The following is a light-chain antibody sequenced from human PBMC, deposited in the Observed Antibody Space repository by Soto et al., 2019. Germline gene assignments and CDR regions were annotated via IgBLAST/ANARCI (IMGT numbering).Light chain of an antibody. J-gene: IGKJ4*01. CDR1: QSISSY. CDR2: AAS. CDR3: QQLNSYPRGLT. V-gene: IGKV1-39*01. Sequence: DIQMTQSPSSLSASVGDRVTITCRASQSISSYLNWYQQKPGKAPKLLIYAASSLQSGVPSRFSGSGSGTDLTLNISSLQPEDFANYYCQQLNSYPRGLTFGGGTKVDIK.